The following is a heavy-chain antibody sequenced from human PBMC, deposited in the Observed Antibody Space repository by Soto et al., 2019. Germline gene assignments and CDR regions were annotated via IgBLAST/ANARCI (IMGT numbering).Heavy chain of an antibody. CDR3: ARQGFGALPGLVDV. CDR2: VHCSWGS. CDR1: GGSISSYH. V-gene: IGHV4-59*08. D-gene: IGHD3-10*01. Sequence: QVQLQESGPGLVKPAETLSLSCTVSGGSISSYHWSWIRQTPGKGLEWIGYVHCSWGSNYNPSLKSRVAISLDTSKSQFSLKLTSATATDTAVYYCARQGFGALPGLVDVWCQGTTVTVSS. J-gene: IGHJ6*02.